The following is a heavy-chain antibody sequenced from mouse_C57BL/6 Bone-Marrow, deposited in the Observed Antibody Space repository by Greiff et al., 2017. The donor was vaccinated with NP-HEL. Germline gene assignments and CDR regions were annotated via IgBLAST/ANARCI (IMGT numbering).Heavy chain of an antibody. CDR2: INPSSGYT. J-gene: IGHJ1*03. V-gene: IGHV1-4*01. CDR1: GYTFTSYT. D-gene: IGHD1-1*01. CDR3: APTVVAPCWYFDV. Sequence: QVQLQQSGAELARPGASVKLSCKASGYTFTSYTMHWVKQRPGRGLEWIGYINPSSGYTKYNQKFKDKATLTADKSSSTAYMQLSSLTSEDSAVYYCAPTVVAPCWYFDVWGTGTTVTVSS.